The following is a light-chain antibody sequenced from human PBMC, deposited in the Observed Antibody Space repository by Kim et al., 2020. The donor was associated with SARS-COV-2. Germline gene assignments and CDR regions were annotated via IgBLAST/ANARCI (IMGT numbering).Light chain of an antibody. CDR2: EAS. CDR3: QQRGS. V-gene: IGKV3-11*01. CDR1: QGVSNY. J-gene: IGKJ5*01. Sequence: LFVPPGERTTLSCRASQGVSNYLTWSQQKPGQAPRLLIYEASKRAAGIPARFSGSGSGTDFTLTISRLEPGDSAVYFCQQRGSFGQGTRLEIK.